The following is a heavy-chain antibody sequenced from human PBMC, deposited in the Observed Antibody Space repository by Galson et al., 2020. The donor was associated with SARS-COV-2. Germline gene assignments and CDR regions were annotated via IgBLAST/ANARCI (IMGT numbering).Heavy chain of an antibody. Sequence: SETLTLTCTVSGGTVSTSNLYWVWNRQPPGKGLEWIGNVYYSGNTYYNSSLKRIATVSIDMSKNQFSLTLTTATAAATATYYCAGAPDDYNRSAFDSWGQGTLVTVSS. CDR2: VYYSGNT. D-gene: IGHD4-4*01. CDR3: AGAPDDYNRSAFDS. J-gene: IGHJ4*02. V-gene: IGHV4-39*07. CDR1: GGTVSTSNLY.